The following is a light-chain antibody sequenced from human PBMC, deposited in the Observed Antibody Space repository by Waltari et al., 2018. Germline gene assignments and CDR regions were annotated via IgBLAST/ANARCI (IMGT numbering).Light chain of an antibody. CDR2: DAS. CDR3: QQRSNWPPIT. Sequence: EIVLTQSPVTLSLAPGERATLPCWASQSVGSALAWYQQKPGQPPRPLMYDASNRATGVPARFNGSGSGTDFTLTIISLQSEDSAVYYCQQRSNWPPITFGQGTRLEIK. V-gene: IGKV3-11*01. J-gene: IGKJ5*01. CDR1: QSVGSA.